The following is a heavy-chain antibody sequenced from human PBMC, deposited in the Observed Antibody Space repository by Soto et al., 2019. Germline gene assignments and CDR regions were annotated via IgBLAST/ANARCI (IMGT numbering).Heavy chain of an antibody. CDR1: GGSISSGGYY. D-gene: IGHD3-10*01. CDR3: ARAREFPYYYGMDV. Sequence: SETLSLTCTVSGGSISSGGYYWSWIRQHPGKGLEWIGYIYYSGSTYYNPSLKSRVTISVDTSKNQFSLKLSSVTAADTAVYYCARAREFPYYYGMDVWGQGTTVTVS. V-gene: IGHV4-31*03. CDR2: IYYSGST. J-gene: IGHJ6*02.